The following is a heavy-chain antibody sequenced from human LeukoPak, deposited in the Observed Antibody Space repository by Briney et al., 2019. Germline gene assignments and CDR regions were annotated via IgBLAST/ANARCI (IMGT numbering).Heavy chain of an antibody. Sequence: GGSLRLSCAASGFTFSTYWMHWVRQAPGKGLEWVSYISSSGSNIYYADSVKGRFTISRDNAKNSLYLQMNSLRAEDTAVYYCARGWISDSFDYWGQGTLVTVSS. D-gene: IGHD5-12*01. CDR1: GFTFSTYW. V-gene: IGHV3-48*04. CDR2: ISSSGSNI. CDR3: ARGWISDSFDY. J-gene: IGHJ4*02.